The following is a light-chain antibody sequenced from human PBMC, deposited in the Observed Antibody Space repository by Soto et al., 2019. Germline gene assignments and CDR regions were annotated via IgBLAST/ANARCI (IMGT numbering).Light chain of an antibody. V-gene: IGLV1-51*01. CDR1: SSNIGGNS. CDR3: GSWDSSLSADV. Sequence: QSVLTQPPSVSAAPGQKVTICCSGSSSNIGGNSVSWYQQLPGTAPKLLSYDDNKRPSGTPDRFSGSKSGTSATLGITGFQTGDEADYYCGSWDSSLSADVFGTGPKVTVL. J-gene: IGLJ1*01. CDR2: DDN.